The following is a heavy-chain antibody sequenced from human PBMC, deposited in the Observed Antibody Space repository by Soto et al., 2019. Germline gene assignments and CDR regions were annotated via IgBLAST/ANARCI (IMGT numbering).Heavy chain of an antibody. V-gene: IGHV1-18*01. J-gene: IGHJ6*02. CDR1: GYSFTTYN. CDR3: AREDYSTTFSYHSGMDV. CDR2: ISPKNGNT. Sequence: GASVKVSCKASGYSFTTYNLTWVRQAPGQGLEWMGRISPKNGNTNYAQKLQDRVTMTTDTSTTTAYVELRSLTSDDTAVYYCAREDYSTTFSYHSGMDVWGRGTTVTVSS. D-gene: IGHD6-13*01.